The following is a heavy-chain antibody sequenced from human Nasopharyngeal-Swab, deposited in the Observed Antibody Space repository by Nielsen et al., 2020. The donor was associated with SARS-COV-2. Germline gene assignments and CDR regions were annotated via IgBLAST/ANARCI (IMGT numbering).Heavy chain of an antibody. J-gene: IGHJ6*02. Sequence: WIRQPPGKGLEWVSVIYSGGSTYYADSVKGGFTISRDNSKNTLYLQMNSLRAEDTAVYYCARDQGYYDFWSGYPGGMDVWGQGTTVTVSS. CDR2: IYSGGST. CDR3: ARDQGYYDFWSGYPGGMDV. V-gene: IGHV3-53*01. D-gene: IGHD3-3*01.